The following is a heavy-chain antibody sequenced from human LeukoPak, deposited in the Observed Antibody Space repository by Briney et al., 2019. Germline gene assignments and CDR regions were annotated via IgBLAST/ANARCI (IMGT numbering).Heavy chain of an antibody. J-gene: IGHJ4*02. CDR2: IGGSGDKT. Sequence: GGSLTLSCAASGFTFNRNVIIWVRQAPGKGVELGSKIGGSGDKTLYADSVKGRFTISRDNSKNMLHLQMSSLTGEDTALYYCVRRGDASSGWGDHDYWGQGGLVTDSS. CDR3: VRRGDASSGWGDHDY. D-gene: IGHD6-19*01. CDR1: GFTFNRNV. V-gene: IGHV3-23*01.